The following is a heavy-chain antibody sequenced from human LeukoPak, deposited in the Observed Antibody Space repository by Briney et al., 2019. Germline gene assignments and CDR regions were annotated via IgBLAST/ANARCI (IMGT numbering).Heavy chain of an antibody. CDR2: IYYGGST. D-gene: IGHD3-3*01. Sequence: SETLSLTCTVSGGAISSSSYYWGWIRQPPGKGLEWIGSIYYGGSTYYNPSLKSRVTISVDTSKNQFSLKLSSVTAADTAVYYCARQEYDEWLNAFDIWGQGKMVTVSS. V-gene: IGHV4-39*01. CDR1: GGAISSSSYY. J-gene: IGHJ3*02. CDR3: ARQEYDEWLNAFDI.